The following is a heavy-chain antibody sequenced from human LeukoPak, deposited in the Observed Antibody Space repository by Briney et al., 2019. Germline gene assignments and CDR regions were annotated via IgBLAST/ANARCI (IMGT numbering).Heavy chain of an antibody. V-gene: IGHV1-69*13. Sequence: SVKVSCKASGGTFSSYAISWVRQAPGQGLEWMGGIIPIFGTANYAQKFQGRVTITADESTSTAYMELSSLRSEDTAVYYCATGAPDGSGSWNWFDPWGQGTLVTVSS. D-gene: IGHD3-10*01. CDR1: GGTFSSYA. J-gene: IGHJ5*02. CDR2: IIPIFGTA. CDR3: ATGAPDGSGSWNWFDP.